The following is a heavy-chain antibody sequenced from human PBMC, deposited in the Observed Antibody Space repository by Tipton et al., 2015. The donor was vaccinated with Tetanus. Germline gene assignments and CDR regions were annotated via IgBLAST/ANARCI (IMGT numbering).Heavy chain of an antibody. CDR1: GDYLSDYY. J-gene: IGHJ5*02. Sequence: GLVKPSETLSLTCGVFGDYLSDYYWTWVRQPPGKGLEGFGGIHRAGSTNYNPTIKSRVSMSVDTAKNRSSLTLTSVTAADMAVYYCARSISAGSVWPYEPWGQGTLVTVSS. V-gene: IGHV4-34*01. CDR3: ARSISAGSVWPYEP. D-gene: IGHD6-13*01. CDR2: IHRAGST.